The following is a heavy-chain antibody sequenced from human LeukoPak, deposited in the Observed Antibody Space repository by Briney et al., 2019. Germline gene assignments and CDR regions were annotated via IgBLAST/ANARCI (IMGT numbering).Heavy chain of an antibody. J-gene: IGHJ4*02. Sequence: SGTLSLTCAVSGASISNSNWWSWVRQPPGKGLEWIGEIYHGGTTNYNPSLKSRVTMSVDKSKNQFSLKLSSVTAADTAVYYCASHNQYQLLLFDCWGQGTLVTVSS. CDR3: ASHNQYQLLLFDC. CDR2: IYHGGTT. V-gene: IGHV4-4*02. CDR1: GASISNSNW. D-gene: IGHD2-2*01.